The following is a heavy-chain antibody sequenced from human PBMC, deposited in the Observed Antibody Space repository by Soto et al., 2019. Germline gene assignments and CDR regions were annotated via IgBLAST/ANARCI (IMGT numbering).Heavy chain of an antibody. J-gene: IGHJ4*02. CDR1: GYTFTSYG. Sequence: GASVKVSCTASGYTFTSYGISWVRRAPGQGLEWMGWISAYNGNTNYAQKLQGRVTMTTDTSTSTAYMELRSLRSDDTAVYYCARDLNGGYSSSWSQFDYWGQGTLVTVSS. D-gene: IGHD6-13*01. V-gene: IGHV1-18*01. CDR3: ARDLNGGYSSSWSQFDY. CDR2: ISAYNGNT.